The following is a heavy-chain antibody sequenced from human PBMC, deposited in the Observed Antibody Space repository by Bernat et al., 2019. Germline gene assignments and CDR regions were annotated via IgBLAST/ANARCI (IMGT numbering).Heavy chain of an antibody. CDR3: ARDRPVAGH. CDR2: ISSSSTI. CDR1: GFTFSSYS. Sequence: EVQLVESGGGLVQPGGSLRLSCAASGFTFSSYSMNWVRQAPGKGLEWVSYISSSSTIYYADSVKGRFTISRDNAKNSLYLQMNSLRDEDTAVYYCARDRPVAGHWGQGTLVTVSS. J-gene: IGHJ4*02. D-gene: IGHD6-19*01. V-gene: IGHV3-48*02.